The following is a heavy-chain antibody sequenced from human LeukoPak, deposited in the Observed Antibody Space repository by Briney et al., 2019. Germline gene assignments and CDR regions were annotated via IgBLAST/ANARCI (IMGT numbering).Heavy chain of an antibody. Sequence: HAGESLKISCAASGFTLSRYWMHWVRQAPGKGLEWVSAISGSGGSTYYADSVKGRFTISRDNSKNTLYLQMNSLRAEDTAVYYCANTAEVDYGDYAGMYYFDYWGQGTLVTVSS. CDR1: GFTLSRYW. CDR3: ANTAEVDYGDYAGMYYFDY. V-gene: IGHV3-23*01. CDR2: ISGSGGST. J-gene: IGHJ4*02. D-gene: IGHD4-17*01.